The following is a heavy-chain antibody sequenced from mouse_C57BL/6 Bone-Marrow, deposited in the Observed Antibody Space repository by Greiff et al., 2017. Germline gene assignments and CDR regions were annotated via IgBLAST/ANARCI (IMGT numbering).Heavy chain of an antibody. D-gene: IGHD1-2*01. Sequence: QVQLKESGAELVRPGTSVKMSCKASGYTFTNYWIGWAKQRPGHGLEWIGDIYPGGGYTNYNEKFKGKATLTADKSYSTAYMQFSSLTSEDAAIYYCARSYYYGWGFAYWGQGTLVTVSA. V-gene: IGHV1-63*01. CDR3: ARSYYYGWGFAY. CDR2: IYPGGGYT. J-gene: IGHJ3*01. CDR1: GYTFTNYW.